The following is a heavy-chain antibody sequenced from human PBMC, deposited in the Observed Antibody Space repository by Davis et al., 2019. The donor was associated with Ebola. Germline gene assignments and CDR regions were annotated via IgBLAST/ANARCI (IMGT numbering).Heavy chain of an antibody. CDR3: AKGGYRGSYGPWDGMDV. V-gene: IGHV1-18*01. CDR2: ISAYNGNT. CDR1: GGTFSSYA. J-gene: IGHJ6*02. D-gene: IGHD1-26*01. Sequence: AASVKVSCKASGGTFSSYAISWVRQAPGQGLEWMGWISAYNGNTNYAQKLQGRVTMTTDTSTSTAYMELSRLRSDDTAVYYCAKGGYRGSYGPWDGMDVWGQGTTVTVSS.